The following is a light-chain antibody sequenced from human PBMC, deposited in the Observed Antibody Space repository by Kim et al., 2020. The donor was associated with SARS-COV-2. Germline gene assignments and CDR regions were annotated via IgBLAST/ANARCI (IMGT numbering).Light chain of an antibody. Sequence: QPVLTQPPSASASLGASVTLTCTLSSGYSNYKVDWYQQRPGKGPRFVMRVGTGGIVGSKGDGIPDRFSVLGSGLNRYLTIKNIQEEDESDYHCGADHGSGSNFVRQNVFGTGTKVTVL. V-gene: IGLV9-49*01. CDR3: GADHGSGSNFVRQNV. CDR2: VGTGGIVG. CDR1: SGYSNYK. J-gene: IGLJ1*01.